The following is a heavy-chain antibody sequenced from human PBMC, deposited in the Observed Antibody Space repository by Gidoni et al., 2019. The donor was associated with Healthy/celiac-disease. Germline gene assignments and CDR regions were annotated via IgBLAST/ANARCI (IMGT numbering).Heavy chain of an antibody. V-gene: IGHV3-23*01. CDR3: ATDIVVVVAAELFDY. Sequence: EVQLLESGGGLVQPGGSLRLSCAASGFTFSSYAMSWVRQAPGKGLEWVSAISGSGGSTYYADSVKGRFTISRDNSKNTLYLQMNSLRAEDTAVYYCATDIVVVVAAELFDYWGQGTLVTVFS. CDR2: ISGSGGST. D-gene: IGHD2-15*01. J-gene: IGHJ4*02. CDR1: GFTFSSYA.